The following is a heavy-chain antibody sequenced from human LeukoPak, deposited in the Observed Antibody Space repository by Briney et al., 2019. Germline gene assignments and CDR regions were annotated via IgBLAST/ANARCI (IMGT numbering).Heavy chain of an antibody. V-gene: IGHV3-7*01. CDR3: ARDHTVDGLVFDY. D-gene: IGHD6-19*01. J-gene: IGHJ4*02. CDR1: GFTFSDFW. CDR2: IKQDGSEK. Sequence: TGGSLRLSCAASGFTFSDFWMNWVRQAPGKGLEWVASIKQDGSEKYYVDSVKGRFSISRDNAKNSLHLQMNSLRAEDTAVYYCARDHTVDGLVFDYWGQGTLLTVSS.